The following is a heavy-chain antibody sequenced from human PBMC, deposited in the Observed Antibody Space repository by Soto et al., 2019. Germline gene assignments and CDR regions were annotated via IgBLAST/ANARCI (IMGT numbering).Heavy chain of an antibody. D-gene: IGHD3-10*01. Sequence: EVQLVESGGGLVQPGGSLRLSCTASGVTFNNYWLHWVRQAPGKGLVWVSRISGDGRSTTYEDSVKGRFTISRDNAKNTVYLQMNSLRAEDTAVYHCAGGGWSGAGIYYLTEHWGQGTLVTVSS. V-gene: IGHV3-74*01. CDR3: AGGGWSGAGIYYLTEH. J-gene: IGHJ1*01. CDR1: GVTFNNYW. CDR2: ISGDGRST.